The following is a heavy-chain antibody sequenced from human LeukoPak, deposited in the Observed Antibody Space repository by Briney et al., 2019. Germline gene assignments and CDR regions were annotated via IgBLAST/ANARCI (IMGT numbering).Heavy chain of an antibody. J-gene: IGHJ4*02. CDR3: SISHDYGDN. Sequence: GGSLRLSCAASGFTFSGSALHWVRQASGKGLEWVGRIRSRANNYATAYAASVKGRFTISRDDSKNTAYLQMNSLKIEDTAVYYCSISHDYGDNWGQGTLVTVSS. CDR1: GFTFSGSA. CDR2: IRSRANNYAT. D-gene: IGHD4/OR15-4a*01. V-gene: IGHV3-73*01.